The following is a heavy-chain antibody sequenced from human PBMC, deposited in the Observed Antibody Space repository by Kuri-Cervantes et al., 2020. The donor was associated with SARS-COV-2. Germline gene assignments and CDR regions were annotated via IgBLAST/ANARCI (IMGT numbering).Heavy chain of an antibody. J-gene: IGHJ6*04. V-gene: IGHV4-38-2*01. CDR1: GYSISSGYY. D-gene: IGHD3-9*01. CDR3: ARSQVVRHLDWSSELSYRYYMDV. CDR2: IYHSGST. Sequence: GSLRLSCAVSGYSISSGYYWGWIRQPPGKGLEWIGSIYHSGSTYYNPSLKSRVTISVDTSKNQFSLKLSSVTAADTAVYFCARSQVVRHLDWSSELSYRYYMDVWGKGTTVTVSS.